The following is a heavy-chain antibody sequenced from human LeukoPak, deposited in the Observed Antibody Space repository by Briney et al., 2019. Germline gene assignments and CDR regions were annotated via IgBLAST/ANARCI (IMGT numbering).Heavy chain of an antibody. CDR1: GFTFSSYA. D-gene: IGHD6-19*01. J-gene: IGHJ4*02. CDR2: ISGSGGST. V-gene: IGHV3-23*01. CDR3: AKDHPPAVAGHRDIDY. Sequence: GGSLRPSCAASGFTFSSYAMSWVRQAPGKGLEWVSAISGSGGSTYYADSVKGRFTISGDNSKNTLYLQMNSLRAEDTAVYYCAKDHPPAVAGHRDIDYWGQGTLVTVSS.